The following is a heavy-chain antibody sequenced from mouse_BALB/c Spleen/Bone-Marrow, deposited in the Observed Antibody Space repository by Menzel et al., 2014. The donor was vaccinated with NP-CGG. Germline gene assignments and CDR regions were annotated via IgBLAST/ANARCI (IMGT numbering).Heavy chain of an antibody. D-gene: IGHD2-14*01. J-gene: IGHJ3*01. V-gene: IGHV1-14*01. Sequence: EVQLQQSGPELVKPGASVKMSCKASGYTFTSYVMHWVKQKPGQGLEWIGYINPYNDGTKYNEKFKGKATLTSDKSSSTAYMELSSLTSEDSAVYYCAGSGRYDGFAYWGQGTLVTVSA. CDR3: AGSGRYDGFAY. CDR2: INPYNDGT. CDR1: GYTFTSYV.